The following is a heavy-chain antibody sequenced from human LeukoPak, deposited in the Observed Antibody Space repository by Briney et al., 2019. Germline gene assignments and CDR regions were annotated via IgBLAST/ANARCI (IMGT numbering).Heavy chain of an antibody. J-gene: IGHJ4*02. D-gene: IGHD3-10*01. CDR2: ISSSGSTI. CDR1: GFTFSSYE. Sequence: PGGSLRLSCAASGFTFSSYEMNWVRQAPGKGLEWVSYISSSGSTIYYADSVKGRFTISRDNAKNSLYLQMNSLRAEDTAVYYCASLSPVMVRGVIRRDDYWGQGTLVTVSS. V-gene: IGHV3-48*03. CDR3: ASLSPVMVRGVIRRDDY.